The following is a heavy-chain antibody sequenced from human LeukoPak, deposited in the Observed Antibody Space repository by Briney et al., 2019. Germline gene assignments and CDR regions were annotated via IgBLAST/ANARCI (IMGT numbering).Heavy chain of an antibody. CDR1: GFSLSGYW. CDR3: ARDLDFYATDY. Sequence: GSLRLSCAASGFSLSGYWMSWVRQAPGQGLEWVANIGKDGSWIHYADSVKGRFTTSRDNAKNSLYLQMNSLRADDTAIYYCARDLDFYATDYWGQGTLVTVSS. J-gene: IGHJ4*02. D-gene: IGHD2/OR15-2a*01. CDR2: IGKDGSWI. V-gene: IGHV3-7*01.